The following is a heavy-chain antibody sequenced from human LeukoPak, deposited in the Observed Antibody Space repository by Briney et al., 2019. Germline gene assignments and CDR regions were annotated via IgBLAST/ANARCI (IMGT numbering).Heavy chain of an antibody. CDR1: GFTFSSYW. V-gene: IGHV3-7*03. Sequence: GGSLRLSCVASGFTFSSYWMSWVRQAPGKGLEWVANIKQDGSEDYFVDTVKGRFTISRDNARNSLYLQMNSLRVEDTAFYYCAKDNRRHYTSGPNPDSLHWGQGALVTVSS. CDR3: AKDNRRHYTSGPNPDSLH. J-gene: IGHJ4*02. CDR2: IKQDGSED. D-gene: IGHD6-19*01.